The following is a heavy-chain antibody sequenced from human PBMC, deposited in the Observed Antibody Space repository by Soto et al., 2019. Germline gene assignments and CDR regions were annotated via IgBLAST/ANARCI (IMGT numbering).Heavy chain of an antibody. J-gene: IGHJ4*02. CDR3: ARSVAVPGAHIDY. V-gene: IGHV4-59*01. CDR2: VYYTGST. D-gene: IGHD6-19*01. Sequence: KTSETLSLTCSVSGGSISGSYWSWIRQSPGKGLEWLGYVYYTGSTNYSPSRRSRVSISVDTSKNEFSLRLSSVTAADTAVYFCARSVAVPGAHIDYWGQGTQVTVSS. CDR1: GGSISGSY.